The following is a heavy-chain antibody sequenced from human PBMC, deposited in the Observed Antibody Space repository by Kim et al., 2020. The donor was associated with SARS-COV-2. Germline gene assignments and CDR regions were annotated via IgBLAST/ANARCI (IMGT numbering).Heavy chain of an antibody. CDR3: ARDLTPTGSGDYASFDY. Sequence: GGSLRLSCAASGFTFSSYAMHWVRQAPGKGLEWVAVISYDGSNKYYADSVKGRFTISRDNSKNTLYLQMNSLRAEDTAVYYCARDLTPTGSGDYASFDYWGQGTLVTVSS. D-gene: IGHD4-17*01. V-gene: IGHV3-30-3*01. CDR1: GFTFSSYA. CDR2: ISYDGSNK. J-gene: IGHJ4*02.